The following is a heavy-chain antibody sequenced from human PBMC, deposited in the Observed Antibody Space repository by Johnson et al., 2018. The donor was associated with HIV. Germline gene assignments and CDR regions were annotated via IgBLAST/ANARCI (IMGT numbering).Heavy chain of an antibody. CDR3: AKSPSMVQGVPRYDAFDI. CDR1: GFTFSSYA. Sequence: QVQLVESGGGLIQPGGSLRLSCAASGFTFSSYAMHWVRQAPGKGLEWVAVISYDGSNEYYVDSVQGRFTISRDNSKNTLYLQRNSLRAEDTAVYYCAKSPSMVQGVPRYDAFDIWGQGTMVTVSS. V-gene: IGHV3-30*18. J-gene: IGHJ3*02. D-gene: IGHD3-10*01. CDR2: ISYDGSNE.